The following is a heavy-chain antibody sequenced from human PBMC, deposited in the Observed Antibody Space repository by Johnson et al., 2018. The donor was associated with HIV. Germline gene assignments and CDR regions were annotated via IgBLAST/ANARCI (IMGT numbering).Heavy chain of an antibody. D-gene: IGHD2-21*02. CDR3: AKDWLAYCGGDCYSRAFDI. J-gene: IGHJ3*02. Sequence: VQLVESGGGLVHPGGSLRLSCAASGFTFSSYAMSWVRQAPGKGLEWVSAISGSGGSTYYADSVKGRFTISRDNAKNSLYLQMNSLRAEDTALYYCAKDWLAYCGGDCYSRAFDIWGQGTMVTVSS. CDR1: GFTFSSYA. CDR2: ISGSGGST. V-gene: IGHV3-23*04.